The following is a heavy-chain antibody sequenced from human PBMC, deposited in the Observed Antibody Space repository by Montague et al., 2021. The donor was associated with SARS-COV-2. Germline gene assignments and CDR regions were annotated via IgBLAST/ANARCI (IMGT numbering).Heavy chain of an antibody. CDR1: GGSISGYF. D-gene: IGHD6-13*01. CDR2: TFPLGGIFNSGRT. J-gene: IGHJ4*02. V-gene: IGHV4-4*07. CDR3: ARDSDFSSWHEAEDYFDY. Sequence: SETLSLTCSVSGGSISGYFWSWIRQPAGKGLDWIGRTFPLGGIFNSGRTNYPPSLKSRLTVSIDTSRNQFSLSLNSVTAADTAVYFCARDSDFSSWHEAEDYFDYWGQGILVAVSP.